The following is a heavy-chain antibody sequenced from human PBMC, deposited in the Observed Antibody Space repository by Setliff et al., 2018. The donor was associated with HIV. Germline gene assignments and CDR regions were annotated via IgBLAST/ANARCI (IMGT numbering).Heavy chain of an antibody. CDR2: MNPHTGDT. J-gene: IGHJ4*02. Sequence: RASVKVSCKASGYSFTNYDVNWVRQATGQGLEWLGWMNPHTGDTGHAQKFQGRVTITRDTSASTAYMELSSLRSEDTAVYYCARDGAGSSWDAFFDYWGQGTLVTVSS. CDR1: GYSFTNYD. D-gene: IGHD6-13*01. CDR3: ARDGAGSSWDAFFDY. V-gene: IGHV1-8*03.